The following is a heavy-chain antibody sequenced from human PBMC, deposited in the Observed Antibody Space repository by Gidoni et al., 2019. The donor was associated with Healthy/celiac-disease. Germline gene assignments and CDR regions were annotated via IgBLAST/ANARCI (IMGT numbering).Heavy chain of an antibody. CDR2: ISSSGSTI. J-gene: IGHJ4*02. CDR3: AREATWFGESN. Sequence: EVQLVESGGGLVQPGGSLRLSCAASGFTFSSYEMNWVRQAPGKGLEWVSYISSSGSTIYYADSVKGRFTISRDNAKNSLYLQMNSLRAEDTAVYYCAREATWFGESNWGQGTLVTVSS. V-gene: IGHV3-48*03. D-gene: IGHD3-10*01. CDR1: GFTFSSYE.